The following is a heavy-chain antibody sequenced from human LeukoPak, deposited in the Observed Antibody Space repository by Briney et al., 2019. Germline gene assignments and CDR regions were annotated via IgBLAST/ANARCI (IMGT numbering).Heavy chain of an antibody. D-gene: IGHD2-2*01. V-gene: IGHV3-33*01. CDR3: ARVSPYCTSTTCYAAVYYYYHMDV. Sequence: GGSLRLSCAASGFTFSSYGMHWVRQAPGKGLEWVALIWYDGGNDYYADSVKGRFTISRDNSKNTLYLQMNGLRAEDTAVYYCARVSPYCTSTTCYAAVYYYYHMDVWGKGTTVTVSS. CDR2: IWYDGGND. J-gene: IGHJ6*03. CDR1: GFTFSSYG.